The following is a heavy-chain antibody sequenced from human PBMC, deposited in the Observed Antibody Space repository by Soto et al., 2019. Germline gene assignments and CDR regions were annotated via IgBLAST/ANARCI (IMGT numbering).Heavy chain of an antibody. CDR2: FDPEDADT. V-gene: IGHV1-24*01. CDR1: GYTLTELS. J-gene: IGHJ4*02. Sequence: GASVKVSCKVSGYTLTELSMHWVRQAPGKGLEWMGGFDPEDADTIYAQKFQGRVTMTEDTSTDTAYMELSNLGSEDTAVYYCATLKSDLGLSGNYFNYFDYWGQGTLVTVSS. D-gene: IGHD3-10*01. CDR3: ATLKSDLGLSGNYFNYFDY.